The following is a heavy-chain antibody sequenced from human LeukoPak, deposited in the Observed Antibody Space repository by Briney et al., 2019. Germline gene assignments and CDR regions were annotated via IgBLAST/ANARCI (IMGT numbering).Heavy chain of an antibody. CDR2: FDPEDGET. CDR1: GYTLTELS. Sequence: ASVKVSCKVSGYTLTELSMHWLRQAPGKGLEWMGGFDPEDGETIYAQKFQGRVTMTEDTSTDTAYMELSSLRSEDTAVYYCATPVGDYYDSSGYYREYFQHWGQGTLVTVSS. CDR3: ATPVGDYYDSSGYYREYFQH. J-gene: IGHJ1*01. V-gene: IGHV1-24*01. D-gene: IGHD3-22*01.